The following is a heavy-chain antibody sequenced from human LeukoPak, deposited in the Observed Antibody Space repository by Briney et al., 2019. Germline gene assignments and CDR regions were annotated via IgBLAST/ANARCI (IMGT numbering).Heavy chain of an antibody. CDR3: ASAPYCSGGSCFSYSGMDV. V-gene: IGHV3-7*01. CDR2: IKQDGSEK. D-gene: IGHD2-15*01. J-gene: IGHJ6*02. Sequence: GGSLRLSCAASGFTFSSYWMSWVRQAPGKGLEWVANIKQDGSEKYYVDSVRGRFTVSRDNAKNSLYLQMNSLRAEDTAVYYCASAPYCSGGSCFSYSGMDVWGQGTTVTVSS. CDR1: GFTFSSYW.